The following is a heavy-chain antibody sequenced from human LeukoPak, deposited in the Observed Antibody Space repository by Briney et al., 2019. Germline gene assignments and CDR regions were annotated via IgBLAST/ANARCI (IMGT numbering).Heavy chain of an antibody. D-gene: IGHD3-10*01. Sequence: ASVEVSCKTSGYTFSSHSMNWVRQAPGRGLEWLGWISPYNGNTKYAQKIQGRATMITDISTSTAYLELRSLTSDDTAVYYCARGEYDLLGDYWGQGTLVTVSS. CDR2: ISPYNGNT. CDR3: ARGEYDLLGDY. V-gene: IGHV1-18*01. J-gene: IGHJ4*02. CDR1: GYTFSSHS.